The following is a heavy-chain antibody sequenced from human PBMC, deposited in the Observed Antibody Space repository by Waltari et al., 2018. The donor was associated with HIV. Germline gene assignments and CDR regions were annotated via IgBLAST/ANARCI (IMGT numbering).Heavy chain of an antibody. V-gene: IGHV3-23*01. D-gene: IGHD1-26*01. J-gene: IGHJ4*02. Sequence: EVQLLESGGGLVQPGGSLRLSCAASGFLVSRYAVTWVSQATGKGLEWVSSISGSGSSPYFADSVKVRFTISRDNSKNTLYLQMNSLRAEDTAVYYCAREGSFSSSGSFGDYWGQGTLVTVSS. CDR1: GFLVSRYA. CDR2: ISGSGSSP. CDR3: AREGSFSSSGSFGDY.